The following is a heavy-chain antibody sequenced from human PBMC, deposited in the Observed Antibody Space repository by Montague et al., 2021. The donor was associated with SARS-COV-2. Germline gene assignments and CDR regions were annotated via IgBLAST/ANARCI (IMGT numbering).Heavy chain of an antibody. CDR1: GFAFSKFA. D-gene: IGHD7-27*01. Sequence: SLRLSCATSGFAFSKFAMHWVRQAPGTGLEWVAVVHSGGSSKDYADSVKGRFTISRDNSKNIVSLQMNTLRAEDTAVYFCTKDQLSGVGYGLDVWGQGTTVIVSS. J-gene: IGHJ6*02. CDR2: VHSGGSSK. V-gene: IGHV3-23*03. CDR3: TKDQLSGVGYGLDV.